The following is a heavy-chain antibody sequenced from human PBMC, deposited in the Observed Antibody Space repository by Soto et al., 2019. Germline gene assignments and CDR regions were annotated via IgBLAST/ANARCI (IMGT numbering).Heavy chain of an antibody. CDR3: ARDVDAYCGGDCPGGMDV. V-gene: IGHV3-33*01. D-gene: IGHD2-21*02. CDR1: GFTFSRYG. J-gene: IGHJ6*02. Sequence: QVQLVESGGGVVQPGRSLRLSCAASGFTFSRYGMHWVRQAPGKGLEWVAVIWYDGSNKYYGDSVKGRFSISRDNSKNTLYLQMNSLRAEDTAVYYCARDVDAYCGGDCPGGMDVWGQGTTVTVSS. CDR2: IWYDGSNK.